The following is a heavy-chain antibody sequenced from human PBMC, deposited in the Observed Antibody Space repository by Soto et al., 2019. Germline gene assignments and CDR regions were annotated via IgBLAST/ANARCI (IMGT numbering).Heavy chain of an antibody. CDR1: GYTFTSYD. CDR3: ARGPWAMYSSSWYGGFDP. CDR2: MNPNSGNT. J-gene: IGHJ5*02. Sequence: QVQLVQSGAEVKKPGASVKVFCKASGYTFTSYDINWVRQATGQGLEWMGWMNPNSGNTGYAQKFQGRVTMTRNTSISTAYMELSSLRSEDTAVYYCARGPWAMYSSSWYGGFDPWGQGTLVTVSS. V-gene: IGHV1-8*01. D-gene: IGHD6-13*01.